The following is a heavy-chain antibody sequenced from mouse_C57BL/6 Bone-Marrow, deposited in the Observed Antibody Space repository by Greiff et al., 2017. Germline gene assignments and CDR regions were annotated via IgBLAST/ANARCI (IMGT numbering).Heavy chain of an antibody. V-gene: IGHV1-39*01. CDR1: GYSFTDYN. Sequence: EVQLQQSGPELVKPGASVKISCKASGYSFTDYNLNWVKQSNGKSLEWIGVIYPNYGTTSYNQKFKGKATLTVDQSSSTAYMQLNSRTSEESAVYYCARGYDYDYARYYWGQGTSVTVSS. CDR2: IYPNYGTT. D-gene: IGHD2-4*01. J-gene: IGHJ4*01. CDR3: ARGYDYDYARYY.